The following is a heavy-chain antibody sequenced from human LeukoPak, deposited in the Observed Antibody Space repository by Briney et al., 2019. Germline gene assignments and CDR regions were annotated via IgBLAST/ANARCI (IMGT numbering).Heavy chain of an antibody. Sequence: GASVKVSRKASGYTFTSYGISWVRQAPGQGLEWMGWISVYNGNTNYAQKLQGRVTMTTDTSTSTAYMELRSLRSDDTAVYYCAGDRSAAGPYDAFDIWGQGTMVAVSS. J-gene: IGHJ3*02. V-gene: IGHV1-18*01. CDR1: GYTFTSYG. CDR3: AGDRSAAGPYDAFDI. D-gene: IGHD6-13*01. CDR2: ISVYNGNT.